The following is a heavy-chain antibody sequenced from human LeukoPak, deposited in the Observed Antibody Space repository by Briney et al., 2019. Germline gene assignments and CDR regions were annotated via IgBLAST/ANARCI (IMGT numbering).Heavy chain of an antibody. V-gene: IGHV3-48*03. CDR2: ISSSGSTI. J-gene: IGHJ6*02. CDR3: ARDGGKNSYYYYGMDV. Sequence: GGSLRLSCAASGFTFSSYEMNWVRQAPGKGLEWVSSISSSGSTIYYADSVKGRFTISRDNAKNLLYLQMNSLSAEDTAVFYCARDGGKNSYYYYGMDVWGQGTTVTVSS. D-gene: IGHD3-16*01. CDR1: GFTFSSYE.